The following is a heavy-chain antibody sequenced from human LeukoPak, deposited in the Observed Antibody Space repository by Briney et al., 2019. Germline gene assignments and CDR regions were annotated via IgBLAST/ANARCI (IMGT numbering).Heavy chain of an antibody. CDR1: GFTFSSYG. V-gene: IGHV3-30*02. CDR3: AKEQQRLVGDYFDY. J-gene: IGHJ4*02. D-gene: IGHD6-13*01. CDR2: IRYVGSNK. Sequence: GGSLRLSCAVSGFTFSSYGMHWVRQAPGKGLEWVAFIRYVGSNKYYADSVKGRFTISRDNSKNTLYLQMNSLRAEDTAVYYCAKEQQRLVGDYFDYWGQGTLVTVSS.